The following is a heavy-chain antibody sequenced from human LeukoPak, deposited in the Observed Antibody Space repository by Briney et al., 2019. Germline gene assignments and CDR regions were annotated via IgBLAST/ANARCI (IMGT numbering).Heavy chain of an antibody. CDR1: GGTFSSYA. D-gene: IGHD6-13*01. CDR3: ARAVDSSSWYSRGHDAFDI. J-gene: IGHJ3*02. Sequence: SVKVSCKASGGTFSSYAISWVRQAPGQGLEWMGGIIPIFGTANYAQKFQGRVTITADKSTSTAYMELSSLRSEDTAVYYCARAVDSSSWYSRGHDAFDIWGQGTMVTVSS. V-gene: IGHV1-69*06. CDR2: IIPIFGTA.